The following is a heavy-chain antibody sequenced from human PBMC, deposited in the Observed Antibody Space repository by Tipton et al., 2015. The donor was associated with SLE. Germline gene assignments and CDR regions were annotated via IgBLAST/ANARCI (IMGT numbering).Heavy chain of an antibody. J-gene: IGHJ2*01. CDR1: IGSFSGYR. Sequence: TLSLTCAVYIGSFSGYRWSWIRQPPGKGLEWIGEIDHSGVTHYNPSLKSRVTISRDTSGNQFSLNLSSVTASDTAVYFCTRAEFSSNWYMYWHFDLWGRGTLVTVSS. CDR3: TRAEFSSNWYMYWHFDL. D-gene: IGHD6-13*01. CDR2: IDHSGVT. V-gene: IGHV4-34*01.